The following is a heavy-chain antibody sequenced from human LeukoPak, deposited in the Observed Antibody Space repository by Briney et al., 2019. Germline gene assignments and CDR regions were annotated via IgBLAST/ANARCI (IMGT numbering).Heavy chain of an antibody. D-gene: IGHD6-13*01. Sequence: PGGSLRLSCAASGFTFSSYSLNWVRQAPGKGLEWVSSITGSSASIFYADSVKGRFTISRDNAKNSLYLQMNSLRAEDAAVYYCAREYSSSQNLDYWGQGTLVTVSS. CDR2: ITGSSASI. CDR3: AREYSSSQNLDY. J-gene: IGHJ4*02. V-gene: IGHV3-21*01. CDR1: GFTFSSYS.